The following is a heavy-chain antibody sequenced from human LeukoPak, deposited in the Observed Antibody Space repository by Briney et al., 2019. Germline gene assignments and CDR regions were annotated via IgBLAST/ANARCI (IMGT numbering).Heavy chain of an antibody. CDR3: AIHCSGGSCYPFRFDP. J-gene: IGHJ5*02. V-gene: IGHV3-21*01. Sequence: PGGSLRLSCAASGFTFSSYSMNWVRQAPGKGLVWVSSISSSSSYIYYADSVKGRFTISRDNAKNSLYLQMNSLRAEDTAVYYCAIHCSGGSCYPFRFDPWGQGTLVTVSS. CDR1: GFTFSSYS. CDR2: ISSSSSYI. D-gene: IGHD2-15*01.